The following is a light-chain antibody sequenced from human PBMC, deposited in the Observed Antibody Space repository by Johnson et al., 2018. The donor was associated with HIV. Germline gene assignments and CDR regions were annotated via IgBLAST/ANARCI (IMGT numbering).Light chain of an antibody. CDR1: SSNIGNNY. CDR3: GTWDSSLSAGV. CDR2: YNN. Sequence: QPVLTQPPSVSVAPGQKVTISCSGSSSNIGNNYVSWYQQLPGTAPKLLIYYNNKRPSGIPDRFSGSKSGTSATLGITGLQTGDEADYYCGTWDSSLSAGVFGTGTKVTVL. V-gene: IGLV1-51*01. J-gene: IGLJ1*01.